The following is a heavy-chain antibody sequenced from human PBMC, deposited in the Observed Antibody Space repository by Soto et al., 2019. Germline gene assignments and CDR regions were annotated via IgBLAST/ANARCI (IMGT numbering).Heavy chain of an antibody. CDR3: ARVRIQLWLVAPNFDY. CDR1: GGTFSSYA. V-gene: IGHV1-69*13. Sequence: SVKVSCKASGGTFSSYAVSWVRQAPGQGLEWMGGIIPIFGTANYAQKFQGRVTITADESTSTAYMELSSLRSEDTAVYYCARVRIQLWLVAPNFDYWGQGTLVTVSS. D-gene: IGHD5-18*01. CDR2: IIPIFGTA. J-gene: IGHJ4*02.